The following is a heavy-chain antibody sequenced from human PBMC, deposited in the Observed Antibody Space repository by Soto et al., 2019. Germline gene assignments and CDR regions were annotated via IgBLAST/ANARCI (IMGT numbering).Heavy chain of an antibody. CDR2: IYYSGNT. V-gene: IGHV4-39*01. J-gene: IGHJ6*03. Sequence: PSETLSLTCTVSGGSVSSGIYYWGWIRRPPGKGLEWIGSIYYSGNTYYNPSLKSRVTISIDTSKNQFSLKLSSVTAADTAMYYCARHVGGYYYYMDVWGKGTTVTVSS. CDR1: GGSVSSGIYY. D-gene: IGHD2-15*01. CDR3: ARHVGGYYYYMDV.